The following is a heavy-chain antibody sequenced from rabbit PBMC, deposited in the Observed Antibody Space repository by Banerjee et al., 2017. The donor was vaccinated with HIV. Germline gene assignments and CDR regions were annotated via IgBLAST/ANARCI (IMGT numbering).Heavy chain of an antibody. V-gene: IGHV1S40*01. J-gene: IGHJ3*01. D-gene: IGHD1-1*01. CDR1: GFSFSSDYD. CDR2: IFIGNSDT. CDR3: ARGFAYYGTRLDV. Sequence: QSLEESGGDLVKPEGSLTLTCSASGFSFSSDYDISWVRQAPGKGLEWIGYIFIGNSDTHYASWVKGRFTISKTSSTTVTLQMTSLTAADTATYFCARGFAYYGTRLDVWGPGTLVTVS.